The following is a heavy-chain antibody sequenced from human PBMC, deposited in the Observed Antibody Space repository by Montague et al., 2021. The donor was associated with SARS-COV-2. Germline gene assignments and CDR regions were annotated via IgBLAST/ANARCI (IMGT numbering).Heavy chain of an antibody. D-gene: IGHD6-13*01. J-gene: IGHJ4*02. CDR3: ANRGIAAAGSYRYYFDY. CDR1: GFTFSYYV. V-gene: IGHV3-23*01. Sequence: SQSLSFSASGFTFSYYVMSWVRQAPGKGLEWVSAISGSGGSTYYADSVKGRFTISRDNSENTLYLQMNNLRAEDTAVYYCANRGIAAAGSYRYYFDYWGQGTLVTVSS. CDR2: ISGSGGST.